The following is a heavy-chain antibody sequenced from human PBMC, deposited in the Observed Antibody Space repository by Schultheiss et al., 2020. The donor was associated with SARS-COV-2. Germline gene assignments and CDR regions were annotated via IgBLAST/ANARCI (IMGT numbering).Heavy chain of an antibody. Sequence: SETLSLTCTVSGGSISSYYWSWIRQPPGKGLEWIGYIYYSGSTKYNPSLKGRVTISLDTSKNQFSLKLTSVTAADTAVYYCARVKPLYYYDSSGRLDYWGQGTLVTVSS. CDR3: ARVKPLYYYDSSGRLDY. J-gene: IGHJ4*02. V-gene: IGHV4-59*12. D-gene: IGHD3-22*01. CDR1: GGSISSYY. CDR2: IYYSGST.